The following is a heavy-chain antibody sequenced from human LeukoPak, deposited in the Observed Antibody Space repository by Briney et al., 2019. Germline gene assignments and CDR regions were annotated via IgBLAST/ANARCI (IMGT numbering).Heavy chain of an antibody. CDR1: GGSISSYY. D-gene: IGHD3-22*01. Sequence: KPSETLSLTCTVSGGSISSYYWSWIRQPVGKGLEWIGRIYTSGSTTYNPSLKSRVTTSVDTSKNQFSLKLSSVTAADTAVYYCARAGDSSGYEYYFDYWGQGTLVTVSS. V-gene: IGHV4-4*07. CDR3: ARAGDSSGYEYYFDY. J-gene: IGHJ4*02. CDR2: IYTSGST.